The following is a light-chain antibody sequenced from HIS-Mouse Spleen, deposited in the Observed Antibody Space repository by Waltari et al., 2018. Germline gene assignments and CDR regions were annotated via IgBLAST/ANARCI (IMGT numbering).Light chain of an antibody. CDR3: CSYAGSSTNWV. CDR1: RSDVGSYTL. Sequence: QSALTQPASVSGSPGQSITISCTGTRSDVGSYTLVSWYQQHPGQAPKLMIYEGSKRPSGVSNRFSGSKSGNTASLTISGLQAEDEADYYCCSYAGSSTNWVFGGGTKLTIL. CDR2: EGS. V-gene: IGLV2-23*01. J-gene: IGLJ3*02.